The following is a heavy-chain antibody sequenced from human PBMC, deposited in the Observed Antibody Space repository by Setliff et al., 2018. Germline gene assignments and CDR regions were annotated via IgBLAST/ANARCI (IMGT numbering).Heavy chain of an antibody. CDR3: VRPGGTTVVARHFDY. D-gene: IGHD2-15*01. CDR2: IYRSGNT. V-gene: IGHV4-59*08. Sequence: NPSETLSLTCTVSAGSISSYFWSWIRQPPGKGLEWIGNIYRSGNTNYNPSLKSRVTISIDTSRNQFSLELRSVTVADTATYYCVRPGGTTVVARHFDYWGSGILVTVSS. J-gene: IGHJ4*01. CDR1: AGSISSYF.